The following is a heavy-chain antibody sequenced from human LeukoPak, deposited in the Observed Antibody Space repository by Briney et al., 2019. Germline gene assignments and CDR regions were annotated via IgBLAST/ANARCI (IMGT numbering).Heavy chain of an antibody. D-gene: IGHD3-10*01. J-gene: IGHJ4*02. Sequence: GGSLRLSCAASGFTFSTYGMHWVRQAPGKGLEWVAVVRYDGSNKYYADFVKGRFTISRDNSKNTLYLQMNSLRGEDTAVYYCAQGSHYYGSGSHRRGHYFDYWGQGTLVTVSS. CDR3: AQGSHYYGSGSHRRGHYFDY. CDR2: VRYDGSNK. V-gene: IGHV3-30*02. CDR1: GFTFSTYG.